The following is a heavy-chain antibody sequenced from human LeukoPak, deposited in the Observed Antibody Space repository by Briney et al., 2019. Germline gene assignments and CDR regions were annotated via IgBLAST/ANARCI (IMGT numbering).Heavy chain of an antibody. CDR2: IIPILGIA. J-gene: IGHJ4*02. D-gene: IGHD1-26*01. CDR1: GGTFSSYA. V-gene: IGHV1-69*04. Sequence: SVKVSCKASGGTFSSYAISWVRQAPGQGLEWMGRIIPILGIANYAQKFQGRVTIIADKSTSTAYMELSSLRSEDTAVYYCARHRYSGSYGLFDYWGQGTLVTVSS. CDR3: ARHRYSGSYGLFDY.